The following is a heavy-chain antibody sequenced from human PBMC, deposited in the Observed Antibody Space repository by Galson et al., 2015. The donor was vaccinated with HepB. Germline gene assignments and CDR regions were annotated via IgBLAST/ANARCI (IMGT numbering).Heavy chain of an antibody. V-gene: IGHV3-30*18. CDR1: GFTFSSYG. D-gene: IGHD4-17*01. CDR2: ISYDGSNK. J-gene: IGHJ6*02. Sequence: SLRLSCAASGFTFSSYGMHWVRQAPGKGLEWVAVISYDGSNKYYADSVKGRFTISRDNSKNTLYLQMNSLRAEDTAVYYCAKDSRWTTVTTSPKGTHYYYYGMDVWGQGTTVTVSS. CDR3: AKDSRWTTVTTSPKGTHYYYYGMDV.